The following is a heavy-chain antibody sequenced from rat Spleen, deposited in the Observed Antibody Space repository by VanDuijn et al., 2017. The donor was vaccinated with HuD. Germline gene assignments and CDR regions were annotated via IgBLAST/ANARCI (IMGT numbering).Heavy chain of an antibody. J-gene: IGHJ2*01. CDR2: ISSKSYNYAT. D-gene: IGHD1-6*01. V-gene: IGHV10-10*01. CDR1: GFDFNSYG. Sequence: EVQVVESGGGLVQPKGSLKLSCAASGFDFNSYGMSWVRQAPGKGLDLVADISSKSYNYATYYADSVKDRFTISRDDSQSMVYLQMDNLKTEDTALYYCTVGILRIRGYWGQGVMVTVSS. CDR3: TVGILRIRGY.